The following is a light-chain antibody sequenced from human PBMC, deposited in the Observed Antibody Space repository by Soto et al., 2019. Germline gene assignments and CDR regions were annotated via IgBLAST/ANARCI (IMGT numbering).Light chain of an antibody. CDR2: EVS. J-gene: IGLJ1*01. Sequence: LAQPPSASGSAGQSVTISCTGTSTDVGGYNYVSWYQQHPGKAPKLMIYEVSKRPSGVPDRFSGSKSGNTASLTVSGLQAEDEADYYCSSYAGNNIHYVFGTGTKVTVL. V-gene: IGLV2-8*01. CDR1: STDVGGYNY. CDR3: SSYAGNNIHYV.